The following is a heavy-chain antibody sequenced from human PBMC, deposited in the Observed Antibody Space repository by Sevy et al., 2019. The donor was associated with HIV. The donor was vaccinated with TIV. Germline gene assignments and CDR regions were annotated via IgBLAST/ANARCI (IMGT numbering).Heavy chain of an antibody. J-gene: IGHJ4*02. V-gene: IGHV3-73*01. CDR3: TSTISTSTFDS. D-gene: IGHD2-2*01. CDR2: IRSKPNNYAT. Sequence: GGSLRLSCAASGFTFSDYAMHWVRQAPGKGLQWVGRIRSKPNNYATSYAESVRGRFTISRDDSKNTAYLQMTSLKTEDTAVYYCTSTISTSTFDSWGQGTLVTVSS. CDR1: GFTFSDYA.